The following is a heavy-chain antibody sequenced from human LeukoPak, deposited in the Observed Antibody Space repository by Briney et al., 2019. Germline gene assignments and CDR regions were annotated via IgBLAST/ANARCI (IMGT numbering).Heavy chain of an antibody. Sequence: GGLRLSCAASGFTFSSYDMRWVRQATGKGLEWVSAIGTAGDTYYPGSVKGRFTISRENAKNSLYLQMNSLRAGDTAVYYCARSLSYAYYYYYMDVWGKGTTVTVSS. D-gene: IGHD2-2*01. CDR3: ARSLSYAYYYYYMDV. J-gene: IGHJ6*03. V-gene: IGHV3-13*01. CDR1: GFTFSSYD. CDR2: IGTAGDT.